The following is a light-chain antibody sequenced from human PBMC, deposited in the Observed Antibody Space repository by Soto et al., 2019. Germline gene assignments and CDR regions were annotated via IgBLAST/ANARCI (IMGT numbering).Light chain of an antibody. CDR1: QNISSKS. V-gene: IGKV3-20*01. J-gene: IGKJ3*01. CDR3: QQYDTSYFT. CDR2: DAS. Sequence: EIVLTQSPGTLSLSPGERATLSCRAGQNISSKSLAWYQQKPGQAPRLLIYDASTRAADIPDRFSGGGSGTDFTLTVNRLEPGDFAMYYCQQYDTSYFTFGPGTKVDFK.